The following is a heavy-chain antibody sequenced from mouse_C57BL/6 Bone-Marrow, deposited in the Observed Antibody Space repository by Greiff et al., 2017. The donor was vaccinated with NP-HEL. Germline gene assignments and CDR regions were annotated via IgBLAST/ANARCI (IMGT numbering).Heavy chain of an antibody. Sequence: EVKLQESGPGLVKPSQSLSLTCSVTGYSITSGYYWNWIRQFPGNKLEWMGYISNDGSNNYNPSLKNRISITRDTSKNQFFLKLNSVTTEDTATYYCARNYGSFAYWGQGTLVTVSA. D-gene: IGHD1-2*01. V-gene: IGHV3-6*01. CDR3: ARNYGSFAY. J-gene: IGHJ3*01. CDR2: ISNDGSN. CDR1: GYSITSGYY.